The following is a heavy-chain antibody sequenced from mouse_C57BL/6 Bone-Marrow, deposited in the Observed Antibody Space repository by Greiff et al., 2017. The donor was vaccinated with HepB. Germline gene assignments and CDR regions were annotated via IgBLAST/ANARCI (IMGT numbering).Heavy chain of an antibody. CDR1: GYTFTSYW. J-gene: IGHJ2*01. D-gene: IGHD2-5*01. V-gene: IGHV1-53*01. CDR3: ARSTTIVTTGFDY. Sequence: VQLQHPGTELVKPGASVKLSCKASGYTFTSYWMHWVKQRPGQGLEWIGNINPSNGGTNYNEKFKSKATLTVDKSSSTAYMQLSSLTSEDSAVYYCARSTTIVTTGFDYWGQGTTLTVSS. CDR2: INPSNGGT.